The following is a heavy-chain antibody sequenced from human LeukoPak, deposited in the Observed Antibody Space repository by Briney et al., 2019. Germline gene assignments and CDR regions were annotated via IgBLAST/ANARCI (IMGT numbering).Heavy chain of an antibody. CDR3: AVSGSPWDAFDI. Sequence: PSETLSLTCAVSGYSISSGYYWGWIRQPPGKGLEWIGSIYHSGSTYYNPSLKSRVTISVDTSKNQFSLKLSSVTAADTAVYYCAVSGSPWDAFDIWSQGTMVTVSS. CDR1: GYSISSGYY. D-gene: IGHD1-26*01. V-gene: IGHV4-38-2*01. CDR2: IYHSGST. J-gene: IGHJ3*02.